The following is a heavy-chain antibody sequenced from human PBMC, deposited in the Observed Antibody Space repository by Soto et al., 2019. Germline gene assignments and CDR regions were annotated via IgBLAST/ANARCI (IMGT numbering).Heavy chain of an antibody. V-gene: IGHV3-48*02. J-gene: IGHJ6*02. CDR3: AREPPGYCSGGSCSEDV. CDR2: ISSSSSTI. CDR1: GFTFSSYS. D-gene: IGHD2-15*01. Sequence: VGSLRLSCAASGFTFSSYSMNWVRQAPGKGLEWVSYISSSSSTIYYADSVKGRFTISRDNAKNSLYLQMNSLRDEDTAVYYCAREPPGYCSGGSCSEDVWGQGTTVTVSS.